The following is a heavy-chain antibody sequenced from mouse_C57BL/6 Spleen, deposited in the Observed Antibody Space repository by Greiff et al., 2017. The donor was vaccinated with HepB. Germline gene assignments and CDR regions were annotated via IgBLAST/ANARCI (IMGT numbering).Heavy chain of an antibody. V-gene: IGHV3-6*01. CDR3: AREIYYDYDDGFDY. CDR1: GYSITSGYY. Sequence: EVHLVESGPGLVKPSQSLSLTCSVTGYSITSGYYWNWIRQSPGNKLEWMGFISYDGSNNYNPSLKNRISITRDTSKNQFFLKLNSVTTEDTATYYCAREIYYDYDDGFDYWGQGTTLTVSS. CDR2: ISYDGSN. J-gene: IGHJ2*01. D-gene: IGHD2-4*01.